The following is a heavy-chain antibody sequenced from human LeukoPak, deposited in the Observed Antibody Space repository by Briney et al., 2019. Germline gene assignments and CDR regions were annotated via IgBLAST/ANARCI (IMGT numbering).Heavy chain of an antibody. J-gene: IGHJ5*02. CDR2: IYYSGST. Sequence: SETLSLTCTVSGCSISSGYYWSWIRQPPGKGLEWIGYIYYSGSTNYNPSLKSRVTISVDTSKNQFSLKLSSVTAADTAVYYCARDREGMGPWGQGTLVTVSS. D-gene: IGHD6-13*01. CDR3: ARDREGMGP. V-gene: IGHV4-61*01. CDR1: GCSISSGYY.